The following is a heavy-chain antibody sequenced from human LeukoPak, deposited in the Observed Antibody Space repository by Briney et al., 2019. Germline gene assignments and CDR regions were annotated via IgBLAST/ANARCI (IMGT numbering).Heavy chain of an antibody. CDR2: ISGSGDNT. V-gene: IGHV3-23*01. D-gene: IGHD3-10*01. CDR3: AKVPLSVWFGESPFDY. CDR1: GFTFSSYA. Sequence: GGSLRLSCAASGFTFSSYAMSWVRQAPGKGLEWVSGISGSGDNTYYADSVKGRFTISRDNSKNTLYLQVDSLRAEDTAVYYCAKVPLSVWFGESPFDYWGQGTLVTVSS. J-gene: IGHJ4*02.